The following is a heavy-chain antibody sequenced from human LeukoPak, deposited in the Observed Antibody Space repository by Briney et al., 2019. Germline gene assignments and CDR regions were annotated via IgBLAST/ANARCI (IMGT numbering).Heavy chain of an antibody. CDR1: GFTISNYV. CDR2: ISMSGGST. CDR3: AKDVVPAAI. Sequence: GGSLRLSCAVSGFTISNYVMSWVRQAPGKGLEWVSGISMSGGSTYYADSVKGRFTISRDNSKNTLYLQMNSLRAEDTAMYHCAKDVVPAAIRGQGTRVTVSS. V-gene: IGHV3-23*01. J-gene: IGHJ4*02. D-gene: IGHD2-2*01.